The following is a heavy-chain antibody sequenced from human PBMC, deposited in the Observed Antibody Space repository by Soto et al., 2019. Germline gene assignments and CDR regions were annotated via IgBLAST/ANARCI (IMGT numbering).Heavy chain of an antibody. CDR2: IIPIFGTA. CDR1: GGTFSSYA. Sequence: QVQLVQSGAEVKKPGSSVKVSCKASGGTFSSYAISWVRQAPGQGLAWMGGIIPIFGTANYAQKFQGRVTITADESTGTAYKELSSLRSEDTAVYYCAREGSSGWYPYWGQGTLVTVSS. V-gene: IGHV1-69*12. D-gene: IGHD6-19*01. CDR3: AREGSSGWYPY. J-gene: IGHJ4*02.